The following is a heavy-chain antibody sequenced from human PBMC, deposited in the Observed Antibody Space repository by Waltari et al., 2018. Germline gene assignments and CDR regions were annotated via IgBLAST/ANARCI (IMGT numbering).Heavy chain of an antibody. V-gene: IGHV3-21*01. CDR3: ARPRAMGEIDH. D-gene: IGHD3-16*01. Sequence: EVTVVQSGGGLVRPGGSLTLSCSAPGFAFRSSTMDWVRQAPGKGLEWVSSISSNSRYKNYADSTKGRFTISRDNAKNSVYLLMNILRVEDTAIYFCARPRAMGEIDHWGQGTLVAVSS. CDR1: GFAFRSST. CDR2: ISSNSRYK. J-gene: IGHJ4*02.